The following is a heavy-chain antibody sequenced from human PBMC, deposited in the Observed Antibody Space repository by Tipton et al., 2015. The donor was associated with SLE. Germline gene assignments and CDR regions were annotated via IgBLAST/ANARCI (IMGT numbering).Heavy chain of an antibody. V-gene: IGHV3-64*01. CDR3: ARRATTNSYDY. J-gene: IGHJ4*02. Sequence: SLRLSCAASGFTFSRYAMYWVRQAPGKGLEYVSAISNNGGNPYYANSVKGRFTISRDDSKNMLYLQMGSLRDEDMGVYYCARRATTNSYDYWSRGTLVTVSS. D-gene: IGHD1-26*01. CDR2: ISNNGGNP. CDR1: GFTFSRYA.